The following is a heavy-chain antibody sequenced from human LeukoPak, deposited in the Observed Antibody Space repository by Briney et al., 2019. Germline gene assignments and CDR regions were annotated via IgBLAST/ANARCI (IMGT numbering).Heavy chain of an antibody. D-gene: IGHD2-21*01. V-gene: IGHV3-23*01. J-gene: IGHJ4*02. Sequence: GGSLRLSCATSGFTLSSYAMSWVRQAPGKGLEWVSAISVSGNTYHADSVKGRFTISRDSSKNTLYLQMNRLRAEDAAVYYCAKAPVTTCSGAYCYPFDYWGQGTLVTVSS. CDR1: GFTLSSYA. CDR3: AKAPVTTCSGAYCYPFDY. CDR2: ISVSGNT.